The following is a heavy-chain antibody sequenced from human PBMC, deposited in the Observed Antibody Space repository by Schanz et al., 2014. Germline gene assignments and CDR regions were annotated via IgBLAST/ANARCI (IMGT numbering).Heavy chain of an antibody. J-gene: IGHJ4*02. V-gene: IGHV3-30*18. Sequence: VQLVESGRTLVRPGGSLRLSCAASGFNFSSHWMTWVRQAPGRGLEWVAFISYDGNNQYYADSVKGRFTISRDNAKNSLYLQMNSLRPEDTALYYCAKVQTHTLYGGNSCFDYWGQGTLVTVSS. D-gene: IGHD2-21*02. CDR2: ISYDGNNQ. CDR1: GFNFSSHW. CDR3: AKVQTHTLYGGNSCFDY.